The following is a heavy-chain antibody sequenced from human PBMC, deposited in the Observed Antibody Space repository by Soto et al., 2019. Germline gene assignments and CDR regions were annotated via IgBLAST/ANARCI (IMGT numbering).Heavy chain of an antibody. Sequence: QVQLVKSGADVKEPGASVRVSCTASGYTFTSYYMHWVRQAPGQGLEWMGIINPSGGSTSYTQKFQGRVTMTRATSTNTVNMELSSLRSEDTAVYYCAREGGSYQGGFDSWGQGTLVTVSS. J-gene: IGHJ4*02. D-gene: IGHD1-26*01. CDR2: INPSGGST. CDR3: AREGGSYQGGFDS. V-gene: IGHV1-46*01. CDR1: GYTFTSYY.